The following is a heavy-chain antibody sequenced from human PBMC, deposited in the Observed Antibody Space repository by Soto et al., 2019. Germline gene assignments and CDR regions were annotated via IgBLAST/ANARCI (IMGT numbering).Heavy chain of an antibody. CDR3: TRGNEMFLELRDSLHWFDP. Sequence: GGSLRLSCTASGFTFGDYAMSWFRQAPGKGLEWVGFIRSKAYGGTTEYAASVKGRFTISRDDSKSIAYLQMNSLKTEDTAVYYCTRGNEMFLELRDSLHWFDPWGQGTLVTVSS. J-gene: IGHJ5*02. D-gene: IGHD1-7*01. CDR1: GFTFGDYA. CDR2: IRSKAYGGTT. V-gene: IGHV3-49*03.